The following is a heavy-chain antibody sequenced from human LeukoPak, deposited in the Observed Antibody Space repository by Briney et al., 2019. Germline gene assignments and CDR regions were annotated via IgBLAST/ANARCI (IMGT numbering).Heavy chain of an antibody. J-gene: IGHJ4*02. V-gene: IGHV1-69*13. Sequence: SVKVSCKASGGTFSSYAISWVRQAPGQGLEWMGGIIPIFGTANYAQKFQGRVTITVDESTSTAYMELSSLRSEDTAVYYCASYNWNYYLLIYFDYWGQGTLVTVSS. CDR3: ASYNWNYYLLIYFDY. CDR2: IIPIFGTA. CDR1: GGTFSSYA. D-gene: IGHD1-1*01.